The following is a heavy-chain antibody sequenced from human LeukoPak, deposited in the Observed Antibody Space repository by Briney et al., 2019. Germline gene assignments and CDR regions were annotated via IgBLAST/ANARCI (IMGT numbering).Heavy chain of an antibody. V-gene: IGHV4-59*01. J-gene: IGHJ6*03. Sequence: PSETLSLTCTVSGGSITSYYWGWIRQPPGKGMEYIGHIYYSGSTDYNPSLKSRVTMSVDTAKNQVSLKVSSVTAADTAVYYCARYGSSSLRAGYYYYMDVWGKGTTVTVSS. CDR2: IYYSGST. D-gene: IGHD6-6*01. CDR1: GGSITSYY. CDR3: ARYGSSSLRAGYYYYMDV.